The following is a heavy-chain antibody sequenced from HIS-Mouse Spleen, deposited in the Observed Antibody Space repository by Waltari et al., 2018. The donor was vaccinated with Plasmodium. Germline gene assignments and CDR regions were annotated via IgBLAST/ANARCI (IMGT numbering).Heavy chain of an antibody. J-gene: IGHJ4*02. V-gene: IGHV4-39*07. CDR1: GGSVSSSGYY. CDR2: IYYSGST. CDR3: ARDRITGTSYFDY. D-gene: IGHD1-7*01. Sequence: QLQLQESGPGLVKPSETLSRHCTVSGGSVSSSGYYGVWVRQPPGKGLEWIGSIYYSGSTYYNPSLKSRVTISVDTSKNQFSLKLSSVTAADTAVYYCARDRITGTSYFDYWGQGTLVTVSS.